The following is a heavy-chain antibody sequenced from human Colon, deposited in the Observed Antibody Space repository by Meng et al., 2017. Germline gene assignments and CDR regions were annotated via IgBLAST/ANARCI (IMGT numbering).Heavy chain of an antibody. CDR3: ARASYSSGGGMDS. V-gene: IGHV4-39*02. D-gene: IGHD6-19*01. CDR2: IYYTGNT. Sequence: QLQLQESGPGLVKPSENLSLTCTVSGDSISSNSYSWGWFRQPPGKRLGWIGIIYYTGNTYYRPSLKSRVTISIDTSRNHFSLKLTSVTAADTAFYYCARASYSSGGGMDSWGQGTLVTVSS. J-gene: IGHJ4*02. CDR1: GDSISSNSYS.